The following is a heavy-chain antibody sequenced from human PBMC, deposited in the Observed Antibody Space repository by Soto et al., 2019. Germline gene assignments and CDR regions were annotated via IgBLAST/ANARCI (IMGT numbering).Heavy chain of an antibody. V-gene: IGHV3-23*01. J-gene: IGHJ6*02. Sequence: EVQLLESGGGLVQPGGSLRLSCAASGFTFSSYAMSWVRQAPGKGLEWVSAISGSGGSTYYADSVKGRFTISRDNSKNTLYLQMNSLRAEDTAVYYCAKALGGSPYYYYYGMDVWGQGTTVTVSS. CDR3: AKALGGSPYYYYYGMDV. CDR2: ISGSGGST. D-gene: IGHD2-15*01. CDR1: GFTFSSYA.